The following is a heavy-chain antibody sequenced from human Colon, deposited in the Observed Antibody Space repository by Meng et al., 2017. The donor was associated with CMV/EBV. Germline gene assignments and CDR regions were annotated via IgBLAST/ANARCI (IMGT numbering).Heavy chain of an antibody. CDR3: ARGSGPLFPGAFDI. J-gene: IGHJ3*02. V-gene: IGHV3-53*01. D-gene: IGHD3-10*02. CDR1: GFSFSDHY. CDR2: IYSGGPM. Sequence: GESLKISCAGSGFSFSDHYMDWVRQAPGKGLEWVALIYSGGPMHYADSVKGRFTISRDNSKNILYLQMNSLRADDTAVYYCARGSGPLFPGAFDIWGQGTMVTVSS.